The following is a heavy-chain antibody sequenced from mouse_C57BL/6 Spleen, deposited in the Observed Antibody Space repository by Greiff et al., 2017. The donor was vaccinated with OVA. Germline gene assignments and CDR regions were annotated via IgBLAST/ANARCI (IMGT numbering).Heavy chain of an antibody. CDR1: GFTFSDYG. D-gene: IGHD1-1*01. J-gene: IGHJ4*01. Sequence: EVQLVESGGGLVKPGGSLKLSCAASGFTFSDYGMHWVRQAPEKGLEWVAYISSGSSTIYYADTVKGRSTISRDNAKNTLFLQMTRLRAEDTAMYYCAITTVVAPYYYAMDYWGQGTSVTVSS. CDR2: ISSGSSTI. V-gene: IGHV5-17*01. CDR3: AITTVVAPYYYAMDY.